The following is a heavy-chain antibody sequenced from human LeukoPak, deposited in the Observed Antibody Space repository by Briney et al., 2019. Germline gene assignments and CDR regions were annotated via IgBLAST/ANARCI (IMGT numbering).Heavy chain of an antibody. V-gene: IGHV1-2*06. CDR3: ARDIRYGDYGRDY. Sequence: ASVKVSCRASGYTFTDYYIHWVRQAPGQGLEWMGRINPNSGGTDHAHKFRGRVTMTRDTSISTAFMDLSGLISDDTAVYYCARDIRYGDYGRDYWGQGTLVTVSS. CDR2: INPNSGGT. J-gene: IGHJ4*02. CDR1: GYTFTDYY. D-gene: IGHD5-12*01.